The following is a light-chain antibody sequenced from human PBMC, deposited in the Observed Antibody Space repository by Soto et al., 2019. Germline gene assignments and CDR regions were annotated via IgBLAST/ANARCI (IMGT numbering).Light chain of an antibody. J-gene: IGKJ2*01. Sequence: EIVMTQSPATLSVSPGERATLSCRASQSISSSYLAWYQQKPGQAPRLLIHGASSRATGIPDRFSGSGSGTDFTLTINRLEPEDFAVYYCQQYGISSHTFGQGTKLEIK. CDR1: QSISSSY. CDR2: GAS. CDR3: QQYGISSHT. V-gene: IGKV3-20*01.